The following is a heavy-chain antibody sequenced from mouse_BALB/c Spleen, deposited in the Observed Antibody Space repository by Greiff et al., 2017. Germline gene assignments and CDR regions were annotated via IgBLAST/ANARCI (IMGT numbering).Heavy chain of an antibody. CDR3: ASLTTVVGMDY. CDR1: GFTFSSYA. J-gene: IGHJ4*01. D-gene: IGHD1-1*01. Sequence: EVQLVESGGGLVKPGGSLKLSCAASGFTFSSYAMSWVRQTPEKRLEWVATISSGGSYTYYPDSVKGRFTISRDNAKNTLYLQMSSLRSEDTAMYYCASLTTVVGMDYWGQGTSVTVSS. CDR2: ISSGGSYT. V-gene: IGHV5-9-3*01.